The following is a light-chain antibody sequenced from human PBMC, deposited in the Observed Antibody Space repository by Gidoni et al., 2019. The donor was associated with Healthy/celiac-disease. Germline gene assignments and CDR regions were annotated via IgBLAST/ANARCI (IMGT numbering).Light chain of an antibody. CDR1: QSISSY. Sequence: DIQMNQSPSSLSASVGDRVTITCRASQSISSYLNWYQQQPGKAPKLLIYAATSLQSGVPSRFSGSGSGTDFTLTISSLQPEDFASYYCQQSYSTPKTFGQGTKVEIK. CDR2: AAT. CDR3: QQSYSTPKT. J-gene: IGKJ1*01. V-gene: IGKV1-39*01.